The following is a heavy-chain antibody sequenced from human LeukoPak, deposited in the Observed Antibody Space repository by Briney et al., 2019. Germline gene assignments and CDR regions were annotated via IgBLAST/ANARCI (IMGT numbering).Heavy chain of an antibody. D-gene: IGHD3-10*01. CDR2: INHSGST. J-gene: IGHJ4*02. Sequence: PSETLSLTCAVYGGSFSGYYWSWIRQPPGKGLEWIGEINHSGSTNYNPSLKSRVTISVDTSKNQFSLKLSSVTAADAAVYYCARHVTRGVIMYWGQGTLVTVSS. V-gene: IGHV4-34*01. CDR1: GGSFSGYY. CDR3: ARHVTRGVIMY.